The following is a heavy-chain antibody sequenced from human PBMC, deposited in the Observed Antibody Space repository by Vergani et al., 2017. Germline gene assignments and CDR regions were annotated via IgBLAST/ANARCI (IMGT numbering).Heavy chain of an antibody. CDR1: GFTFNHYA. CDR3: AKANPRNSGYDYLYYYHAMEV. CDR2: ISGSGGST. Sequence: EVQLLESGGDLVQPGGSLRLSCAASGFTFNHYAMNWVRQAPGKGLEWVSGISGSGGSTYYAGSVKGRFTISRDSSKNTLYLQMNSLSAGDTAVYYCAKANPRNSGYDYLYYYHAMEVWSQGTTVTVSS. J-gene: IGHJ6*02. D-gene: IGHD5-12*01. V-gene: IGHV3-23*01.